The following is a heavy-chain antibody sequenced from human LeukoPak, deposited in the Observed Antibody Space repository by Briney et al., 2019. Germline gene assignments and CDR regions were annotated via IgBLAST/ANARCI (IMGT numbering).Heavy chain of an antibody. Sequence: SETLSLTCTVSGGSISSSSYYWGWIRQPPGKGLEWIGSIYYSGSTYYNPSLKSRVTISVDTSKNQFSLKLSSVTAADTAVYYCARDAHDFWSGYYWGDAFDIWGQGTMVTVSS. CDR3: ARDAHDFWSGYYWGDAFDI. CDR1: GGSISSSSYY. J-gene: IGHJ3*02. D-gene: IGHD3-3*01. V-gene: IGHV4-39*07. CDR2: IYYSGST.